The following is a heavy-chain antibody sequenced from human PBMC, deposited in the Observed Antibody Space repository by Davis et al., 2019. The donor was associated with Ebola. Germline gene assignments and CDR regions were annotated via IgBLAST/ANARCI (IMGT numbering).Heavy chain of an antibody. J-gene: IGHJ4*02. CDR2: FDLEDGEK. V-gene: IGHV1-24*01. CDR1: GYTLTEFS. Sequence: AASVKVSCKVSGYTLTEFSMHWVRQAPGKGLEWMGGFDLEDGEKMYAQKFQGRVAMIEDTSTDTVYMELSSLRSEDTAVYYCVTTHESSGYYLTPIFDYWGQGTLVTVSS. CDR3: VTTHESSGYYLTPIFDY. D-gene: IGHD3-22*01.